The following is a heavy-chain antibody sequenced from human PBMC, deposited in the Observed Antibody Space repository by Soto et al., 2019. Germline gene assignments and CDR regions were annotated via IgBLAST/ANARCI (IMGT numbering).Heavy chain of an antibody. J-gene: IGHJ4*02. Sequence: QVQLVQSGTVVQRRGSSVKVSCQASGGTFSSHGMAWVRQAPGQGLEWMGGIIPTFGTPTYAPKFQGRVTITADKSTHTAYMELSSLTSEDTGGYYCASERSAQYFDFWGQGTLITVSS. CDR1: GGTFSSHG. CDR2: IIPTFGTP. CDR3: ASERSAQYFDF. D-gene: IGHD1-26*01. V-gene: IGHV1-69*06.